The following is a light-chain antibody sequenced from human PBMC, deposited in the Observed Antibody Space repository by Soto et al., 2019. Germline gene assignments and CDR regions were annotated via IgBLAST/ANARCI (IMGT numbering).Light chain of an antibody. CDR2: EVS. V-gene: IGKV2D-29*02. Sequence: DVVMTHPPLSLSVAPGQPASISCNSSHSLLHITGETFLFWYLQKPGQSPQLLIYEVSTRVSGVPDRFSGSGSGTDFTLEISRVETDDVGIYYYMQSTQLPPTFGQGTHWR. CDR1: HSLLHITGETF. J-gene: IGKJ5*01. CDR3: MQSTQLPPT.